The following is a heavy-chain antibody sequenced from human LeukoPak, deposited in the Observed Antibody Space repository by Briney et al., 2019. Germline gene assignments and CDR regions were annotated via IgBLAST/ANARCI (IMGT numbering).Heavy chain of an antibody. CDR3: TSGLSVLRSNNTPVDY. V-gene: IGHV3-73*01. Sequence: PGGSLRLSCAASGFTFSGSAMHWVRQASGKGLEWVGRIRSKTNNYATAYAASVKGRFIISRDDSMNTAYLQMNSLKTEDTAVYYCTSGLSVLRSNNTPVDYWGQGTLVTVSS. J-gene: IGHJ4*02. D-gene: IGHD4-17*01. CDR2: IRSKTNNYAT. CDR1: GFTFSGSA.